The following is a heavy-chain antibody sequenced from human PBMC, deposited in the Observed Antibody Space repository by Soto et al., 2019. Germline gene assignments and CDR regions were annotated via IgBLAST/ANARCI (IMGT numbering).Heavy chain of an antibody. J-gene: IGHJ6*02. D-gene: IGHD3-10*01. CDR1: GFTFSNFG. Sequence: GGSLRLSCAASGFTFSNFGMHWVRQAPGKGLEWVAVISYDGSNQNYADSVKGRFTISRDNSKNTLYLQMNSLRVEDTTVYYCAKDVEGSAYGMDVWGQGTTVTVSS. CDR3: AKDVEGSAYGMDV. V-gene: IGHV3-30*18. CDR2: ISYDGSNQ.